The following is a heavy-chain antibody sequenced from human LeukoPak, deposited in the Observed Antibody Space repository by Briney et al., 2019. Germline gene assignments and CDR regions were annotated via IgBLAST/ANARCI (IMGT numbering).Heavy chain of an antibody. J-gene: IGHJ6*01. V-gene: IGHV3-23*01. D-gene: IGHD5-12*01. Sequence: GGSLRLSCAASGITFGTYAMNWVRQAPGKGLEWVSSTSASGGNTYHADSVKGRFIIFRDNPKKTLYLQMNRVRDEDTALYYRAKGRQRGCSGYDSWQGMDVWGQGSTVIV. CDR2: TSASGGNT. CDR3: AKGRQRGCSGYDSWQGMDV. CDR1: GITFGTYA.